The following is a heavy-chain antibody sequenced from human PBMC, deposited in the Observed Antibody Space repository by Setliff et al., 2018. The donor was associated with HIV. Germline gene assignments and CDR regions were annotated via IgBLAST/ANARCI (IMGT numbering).Heavy chain of an antibody. Sequence: SETLSLTCTVSGGSLTGYHWSWIRQSAGKELEWTGRMYYTGTTDYNPSLMSRVTLSIDRSKNQFTLEVNSMTAAAAAVYYCAGSIYGSGIYPLDIWSQGTLVTVSS. J-gene: IGHJ4*02. CDR3: AGSIYGSGIYPLDI. CDR2: MYYTGTT. D-gene: IGHD3-10*01. V-gene: IGHV4-4*07. CDR1: GGSLTGYH.